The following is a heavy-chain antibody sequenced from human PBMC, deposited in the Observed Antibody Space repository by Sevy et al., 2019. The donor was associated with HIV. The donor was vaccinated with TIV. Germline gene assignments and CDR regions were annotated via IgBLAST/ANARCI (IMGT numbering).Heavy chain of an antibody. CDR2: ISYDGSNK. D-gene: IGHD6-19*01. CDR3: ARDSYSSGWYYYYYGMDV. J-gene: IGHJ6*02. Sequence: GGSLRLSCAASGFTFSSFAMHWVRQAPGKGLEWVAIISYDGSNKYYEDSVKGRFTISRDNSKNTLYLQVNSLRAEVTAEYYCARDSYSSGWYYYYYGMDVWGQGTTVTVSS. CDR1: GFTFSSFA. V-gene: IGHV3-30-3*01.